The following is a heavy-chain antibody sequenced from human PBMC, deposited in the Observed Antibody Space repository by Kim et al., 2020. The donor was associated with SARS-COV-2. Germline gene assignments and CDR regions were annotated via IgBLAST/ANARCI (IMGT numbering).Heavy chain of an antibody. CDR2: NYYSGST. J-gene: IGHJ5*02. Sequence: SETLSLTCTVSGGSISSSSYYWGWIRQPPGKGLEWIGRNYYSGSTYYNPSLKSRVTISVDTSKNQFSLKLSSVTAAETAVYYCAREGRITMIVVVPAFDPWGQGTLVTVSS. D-gene: IGHD3-22*01. CDR1: GGSISSSSYY. V-gene: IGHV4-39*02. CDR3: AREGRITMIVVVPAFDP.